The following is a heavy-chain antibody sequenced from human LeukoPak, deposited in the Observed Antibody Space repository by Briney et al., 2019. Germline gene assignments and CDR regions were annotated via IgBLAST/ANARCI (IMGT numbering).Heavy chain of an antibody. CDR1: GGTFSSYA. CDR3: ARSHYCSSTSCYLYNWFDP. D-gene: IGHD2-2*01. J-gene: IGHJ5*02. Sequence: ASVKVSCKASGGTFSSYAISWVRQAPGQGLEWMGRIIPILGIANYAQKFQGRVTITADKSTSTAYMELSSLRSEDTAVYYCARSHYCSSTSCYLYNWFDPWGQGTLVTVSS. V-gene: IGHV1-69*04. CDR2: IIPILGIA.